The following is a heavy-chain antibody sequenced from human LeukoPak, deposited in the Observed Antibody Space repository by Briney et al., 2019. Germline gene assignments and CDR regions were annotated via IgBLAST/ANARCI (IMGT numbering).Heavy chain of an antibody. CDR1: GFTFSNYA. Sequence: GGSLRLSCAASGFTFSNYAMSWVRQAPGRGPEWVSAISSSGDRTYYADSVKGRFTISRDNAKNSLYLQMNSLRAEDTAVYYCARGGYDSSGYRIEDYWGQGTLVTVSS. J-gene: IGHJ4*02. V-gene: IGHV3-23*01. D-gene: IGHD3-22*01. CDR2: ISSSGDRT. CDR3: ARGGYDSSGYRIEDY.